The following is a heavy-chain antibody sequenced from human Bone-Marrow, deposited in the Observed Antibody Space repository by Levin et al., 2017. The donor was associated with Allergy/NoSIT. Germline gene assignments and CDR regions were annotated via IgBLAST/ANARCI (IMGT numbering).Heavy chain of an antibody. Sequence: KISCKASGGTFSSYAISWVRQAPGQGLEWMGGIIPIFGTANYAQKFQGRVTITADESTSTAYMELSSLRSEDTAVYYCARVRGGLGLYDYYYGMDVWGQGTTVTVSS. V-gene: IGHV1-69*01. D-gene: IGHD3/OR15-3a*01. J-gene: IGHJ6*02. CDR2: IIPIFGTA. CDR3: ARVRGGLGLYDYYYGMDV. CDR1: GGTFSSYA.